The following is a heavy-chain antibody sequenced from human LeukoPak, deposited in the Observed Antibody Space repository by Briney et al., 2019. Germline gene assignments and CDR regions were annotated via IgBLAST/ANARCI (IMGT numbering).Heavy chain of an antibody. CDR1: GFTFRDYY. J-gene: IGHJ4*02. Sequence: PGGSLRLSCAASGFTFRDYYMTWIRQAPGKGLEWISYISRSGDTLYYADSVEGRFTISRDNAKNSLYLQMNSLRAEDTALYYCARFNGDYYRIDYWGQGTLVTVSS. CDR2: ISRSGDTL. D-gene: IGHD4-17*01. CDR3: ARFNGDYYRIDY. V-gene: IGHV3-11*01.